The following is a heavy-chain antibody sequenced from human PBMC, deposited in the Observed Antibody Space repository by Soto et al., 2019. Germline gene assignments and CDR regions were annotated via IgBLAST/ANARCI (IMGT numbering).Heavy chain of an antibody. CDR1: GYTFTSYG. V-gene: IGHV1-18*04. Sequence: QVHLVQSRAEVKKPGASVKVSCKTSGYTFTSYGISWVRQAPGQGLEWMGWISAYNGKTNYAQKFQDRVTMTRDTSTSTAYVELRSLNSDDTAVYYCSRDPQVGFDYWGQGTLVTVSS. CDR3: SRDPQVGFDY. J-gene: IGHJ4*02. CDR2: ISAYNGKT.